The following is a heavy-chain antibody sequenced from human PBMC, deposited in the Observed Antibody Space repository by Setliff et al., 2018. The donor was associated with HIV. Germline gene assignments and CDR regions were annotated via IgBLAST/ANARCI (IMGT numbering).Heavy chain of an antibody. D-gene: IGHD4-17*01. V-gene: IGHV3-66*01. CDR3: ARDSSDYYSGAFDS. CDR1: GFTVSSKY. J-gene: IGHJ3*02. CDR2: IYSGGST. Sequence: PGGSLRLSCAASGFTVSSKYMNWVRQAPGKGLEWVSVIYSGGSTYYAGSVKGRFTISRDNSKNTLYLQMNRLRAEDTAVYYCARDSSDYYSGAFDSWGQGTMVTVSS.